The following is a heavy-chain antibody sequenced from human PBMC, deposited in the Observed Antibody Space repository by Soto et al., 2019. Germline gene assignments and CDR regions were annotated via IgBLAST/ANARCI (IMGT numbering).Heavy chain of an antibody. V-gene: IGHV4-39*01. CDR2: IFYSGST. Sequence: PSETLSLTRTVSGGSMYESTYYWGWIRQPPGKGLEWIGSIFYSGSTFYNPSLKSRITISVDTSKNQFSLKLSSVTAADTAVYYCARQSSGYYYGWFDPWGQGTLVTVSS. J-gene: IGHJ5*02. D-gene: IGHD3-22*01. CDR3: ARQSSGYYYGWFDP. CDR1: GGSMYESTYY.